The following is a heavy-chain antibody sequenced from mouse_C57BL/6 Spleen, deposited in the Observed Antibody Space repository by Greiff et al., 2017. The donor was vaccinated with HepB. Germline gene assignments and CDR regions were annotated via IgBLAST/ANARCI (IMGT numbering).Heavy chain of an antibody. CDR2: ISSGGSYT. CDR1: GFTFSSYG. Sequence: EVKLVESGGDLVKPGGSLKLSCAASGFTFSSYGMSWVRQTPDKRLEWVATISSGGSYTYYPDSVKGRFTISRDYAKNTLYLQMSSLKSEDTAMYYCARALYDHYAMDYWGQGTSVTVSS. D-gene: IGHD2-3*01. CDR3: ARALYDHYAMDY. J-gene: IGHJ4*01. V-gene: IGHV5-6*01.